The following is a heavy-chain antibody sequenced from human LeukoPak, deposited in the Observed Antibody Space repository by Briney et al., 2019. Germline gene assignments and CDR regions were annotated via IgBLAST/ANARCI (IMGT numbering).Heavy chain of an antibody. CDR3: ARGNGDSTPLEY. Sequence: SETLSLTCTVSGGSISSYYWSWIRQPPGKGLEWIGYIYYSGSTNYNPSLKSRVTISVDTSKNQFSLKLSSVTAADTAVYYCARGNGDSTPLEYWGQGTLVTVSS. D-gene: IGHD4-17*01. CDR1: GGSISSYY. V-gene: IGHV4-59*01. CDR2: IYYSGST. J-gene: IGHJ4*02.